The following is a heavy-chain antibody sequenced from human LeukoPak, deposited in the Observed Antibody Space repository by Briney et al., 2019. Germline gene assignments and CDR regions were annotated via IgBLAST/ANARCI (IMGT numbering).Heavy chain of an antibody. CDR1: GYSIISGYY. V-gene: IGHV4-38-2*01. CDR3: ARQNSYYHFWSGSYCPAIADVGGRYYLDY. J-gene: IGHJ4*02. D-gene: IGHD3-3*01. Sequence: PSETLSLTCAVSGYSIISGYYWGWIRQPPGKGLEWIGSIYHSGSTYYNPSLKSRVTISVDTSKNQFSLKLSSVTAADTAVYYCARQNSYYHFWSGSYCPAIADVGGRYYLDYWGQGTLVTVSS. CDR2: IYHSGST.